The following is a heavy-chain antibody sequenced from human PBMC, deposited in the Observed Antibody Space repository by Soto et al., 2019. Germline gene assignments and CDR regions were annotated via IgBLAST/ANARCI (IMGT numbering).Heavy chain of an antibody. Sequence: QVQLQESGPGLVKPSQTLSLTCTVSGGSISSGDYYWSWIRQPPGKGLEWIGYIYYGASTYYNPSLKSRVTISEDTYENHFFLKLSSVTAEDTAVYYCARGKVYDFWCGYYMTKTPAYFDYWGQGTLVTVSS. V-gene: IGHV4-30-4*01. CDR3: ARGKVYDFWCGYYMTKTPAYFDY. CDR2: IYYGAST. J-gene: IGHJ4*02. D-gene: IGHD3-3*01. CDR1: GGSISSGDYY.